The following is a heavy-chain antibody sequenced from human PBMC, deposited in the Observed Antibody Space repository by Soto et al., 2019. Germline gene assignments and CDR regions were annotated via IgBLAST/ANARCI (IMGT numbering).Heavy chain of an antibody. Sequence: QVHLVQSGAEVKKPGASVKVSCKGSGYAFTTYGITWVRQATGQGLEWMGWISAHNGNTNYAQKLQSRDTGTRDTSTSTSDMELRSLRSDDTAVYYCARVRYGDYWGQGALVTVSS. D-gene: IGHD1-1*01. CDR2: ISAHNGNT. CDR1: GYAFTTYG. CDR3: ARVRYGDY. V-gene: IGHV1-18*01. J-gene: IGHJ4*02.